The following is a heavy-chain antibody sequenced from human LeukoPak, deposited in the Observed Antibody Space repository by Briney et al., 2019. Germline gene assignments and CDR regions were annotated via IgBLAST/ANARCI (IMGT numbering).Heavy chain of an antibody. Sequence: SETLSLTCTVSGGSISSHYWSWIRQPPGKGLEWIGYIYYSGSTNYNPSLKNRVTISVDTSKNQFSLKLSSVTAVDTAVYYCARVHASGSYPSYFDYWGQGTLVTVSS. CDR2: IYYSGST. J-gene: IGHJ4*02. CDR1: GGSISSHY. CDR3: ARVHASGSYPSYFDY. V-gene: IGHV4-59*11. D-gene: IGHD1-26*01.